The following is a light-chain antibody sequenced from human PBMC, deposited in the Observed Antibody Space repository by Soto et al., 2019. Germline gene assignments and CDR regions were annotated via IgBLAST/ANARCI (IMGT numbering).Light chain of an antibody. V-gene: IGKV1-5*03. CDR1: QSISSW. CDR2: KAS. Sequence: DIQMTQSPSTLSASVGDRVTVTCRASQSISSWLAWYQQKPGKAPKLLIYKASSLESGVPSRFSGSGSGTEFTLTISSLQPDDFATYYCQQYNSYPYTFGQGTRLEIK. CDR3: QQYNSYPYT. J-gene: IGKJ5*01.